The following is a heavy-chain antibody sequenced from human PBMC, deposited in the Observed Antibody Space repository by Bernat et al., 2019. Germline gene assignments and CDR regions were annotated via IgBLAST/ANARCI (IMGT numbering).Heavy chain of an antibody. V-gene: IGHV4-61*08. J-gene: IGHJ6*02. CDR1: GGSISSGGYY. Sequence: QVQLQESGPGLVKPSQTLSLTCTVSGGSISSGGYYWSWIRQHPGKGLEWIGYIYYSGSTNYNPSLKSRVTISVDTSKNQFSLKLSSVTAADTAVYYCARRQDGYNSRGGYYYYYGMDVWGQGTTVTVSS. CDR3: ARRQDGYNSRGGYYYYYGMDV. CDR2: IYYSGST. D-gene: IGHD5-24*01.